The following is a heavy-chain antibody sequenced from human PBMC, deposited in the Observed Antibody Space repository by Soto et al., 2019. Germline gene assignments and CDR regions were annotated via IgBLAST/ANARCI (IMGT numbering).Heavy chain of an antibody. V-gene: IGHV4-31*03. CDR3: ARDSDGLHFDS. CDR1: GGSISSGTSY. CDR2: IYYSGST. J-gene: IGHJ4*02. Sequence: QVQLQESGPGLVKPSQTLYVTCTVSGGSISSGTSYWSWIRQHPGKGLEWIGYIYYSGSTYYNPSLRSRVTLSIDTSKNQFSLRLTSVTAADTSAYYCARDSDGLHFDSWGQGTLVTVSS.